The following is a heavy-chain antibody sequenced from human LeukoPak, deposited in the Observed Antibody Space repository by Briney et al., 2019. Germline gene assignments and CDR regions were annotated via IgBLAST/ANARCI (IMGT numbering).Heavy chain of an antibody. CDR2: IYYSGST. CDR1: GDSISSTNYY. V-gene: IGHV4-39*01. D-gene: IGHD6-19*01. CDR3: ATSGWYLLPGVY. J-gene: IGHJ4*02. Sequence: SETLSLTCTVSGDSISSTNYYWGWIRQPPGKGLEWIGSIYYSGSTYYNPSLESRVTISVDTSKNQFSLKLSSVTAADTAVYYCATSGWYLLPGVYWGQGTLVTVSP.